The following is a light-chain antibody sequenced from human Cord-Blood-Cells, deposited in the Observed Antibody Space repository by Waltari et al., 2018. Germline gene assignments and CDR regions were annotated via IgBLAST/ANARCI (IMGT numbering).Light chain of an antibody. J-gene: IGKJ1*01. Sequence: EIVLTQSPGTLSLSPGERATLSCRASQSVSSSYLAWYQQKPGKAPRLLIYGASSRATCIPDRFSGSGSGTDFTLTISRLEPEDFAVYYCQQYGSSPWTFGQGTKVEIK. CDR3: QQYGSSPWT. CDR2: GAS. V-gene: IGKV3-20*01. CDR1: QSVSSSY.